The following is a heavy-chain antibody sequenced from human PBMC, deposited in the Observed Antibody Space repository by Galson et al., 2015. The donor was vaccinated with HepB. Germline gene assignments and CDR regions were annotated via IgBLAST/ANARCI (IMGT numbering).Heavy chain of an antibody. CDR2: ISGSGGST. CDR3: AKVNYYDTSYYYGMDV. J-gene: IGHJ6*02. D-gene: IGHD3-22*01. V-gene: IGHV3-23*01. Sequence: SLRLSCAASGFTFSSYAMSWVRQAPGKGLEWVSAISGSGGSTYYADSVKGRFTISRDNSKNTLYLQMNSLRAEDTAVYYCAKVNYYDTSYYYGMDVWGQGTTVTVSS. CDR1: GFTFSSYA.